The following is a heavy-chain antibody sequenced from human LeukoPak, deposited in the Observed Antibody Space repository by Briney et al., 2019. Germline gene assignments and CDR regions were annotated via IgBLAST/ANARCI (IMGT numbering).Heavy chain of an antibody. D-gene: IGHD6-19*01. CDR2: IYYSGST. J-gene: IGHJ1*01. CDR1: GGSISSYY. Sequence: SETLSLTCTVSGGSISSYYWSWIRQPPGKGLEWIGYIYYSGSTNYNPSLKSRVNISVDTSKNQFSLKLSSVTAADTAVYYCARDGSSGWYGAFQHWGQGTLVTVSS. CDR3: ARDGSSGWYGAFQH. V-gene: IGHV4-59*01.